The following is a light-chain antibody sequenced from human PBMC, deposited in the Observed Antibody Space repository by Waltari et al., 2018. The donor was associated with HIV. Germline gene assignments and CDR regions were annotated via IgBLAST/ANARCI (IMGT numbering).Light chain of an antibody. V-gene: IGLV1-47*01. J-gene: IGLJ3*02. CDR2: RNN. CDR3: AAWDDSLSGWV. Sequence: QSVLTQPPSASGTPGQRVTISCSGSSSNIGSNYIYWYQQLPGTAPKLLIYRNNQRPSGFPDRFSGSKSGTSAPLAISGLRSEDEADYSCAAWDDSLSGWVFGGVTKLTVL. CDR1: SSNIGSNY.